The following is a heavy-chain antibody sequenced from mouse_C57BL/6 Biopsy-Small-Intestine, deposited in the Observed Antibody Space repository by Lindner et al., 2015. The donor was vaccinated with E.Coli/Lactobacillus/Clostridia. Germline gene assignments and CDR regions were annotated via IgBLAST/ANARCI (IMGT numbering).Heavy chain of an antibody. CDR1: GYSITSGYY. CDR3: ARGLGRYYFDY. V-gene: IGHV3-6*01. J-gene: IGHJ2*01. CDR2: ISYDGSN. Sequence: VQLQESGPGLVKPPQSLSLTCSVTGYSITSGYYWNWIRQFPGNKLEWMGYISYDGSNNYNPSLKNRISITRDTSKNQFFLKLNSVTTEDTATYYCARGLGRYYFDYWGQGTTLTVSS. D-gene: IGHD4-1*01.